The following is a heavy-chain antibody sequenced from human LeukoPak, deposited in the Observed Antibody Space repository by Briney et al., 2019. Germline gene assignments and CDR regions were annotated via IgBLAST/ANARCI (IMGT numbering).Heavy chain of an antibody. CDR2: IYHSGST. D-gene: IGHD6-13*01. J-gene: IGHJ4*02. V-gene: IGHV4-4*02. Sequence: SETLSLTCAVSGDSISSSNWWSWVRQSPGKGLEWIGEIYHSGSTNYNPSLKSRVTISVDKSKNQFSLKLSSVTAADTAVYYCARAGIATAGTAGGWGQGTLVTVSS. CDR3: ARAGIATAGTAGG. CDR1: GDSISSSNW.